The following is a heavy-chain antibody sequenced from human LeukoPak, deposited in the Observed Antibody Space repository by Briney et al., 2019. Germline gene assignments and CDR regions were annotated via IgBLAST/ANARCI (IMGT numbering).Heavy chain of an antibody. Sequence: GGSLRLSCAASGFDFSSFSMSWVRQAPGKGLEWVANLKEDRTEEEYLDSVKGRFTISRDNAKNSLYLQMNSLRAEDTAVYYCARDKYGGNSIRNAFDIWGQGTMVTVSS. V-gene: IGHV3-7*01. CDR2: LKEDRTEE. CDR3: ARDKYGGNSIRNAFDI. J-gene: IGHJ3*02. D-gene: IGHD4-23*01. CDR1: GFDFSSFS.